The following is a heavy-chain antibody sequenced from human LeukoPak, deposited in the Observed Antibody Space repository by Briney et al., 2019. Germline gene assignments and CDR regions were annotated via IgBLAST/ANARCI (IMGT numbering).Heavy chain of an antibody. D-gene: IGHD3-22*01. CDR3: ARAPPEYYYDSSGQQVAFDV. CDR2: ISSSGSTI. J-gene: IGHJ3*01. CDR1: GFTFSSYE. V-gene: IGHV3-48*03. Sequence: GGSLRLSCAASGFTFSSYEMNWVRQAPGKGLEWVSYISSSGSTIYYADSVKGRFTISRDNAKNSLYLQMNSLRAEDTAVYYCARAPPEYYYDSSGQQVAFDVWGQGKMVTVSS.